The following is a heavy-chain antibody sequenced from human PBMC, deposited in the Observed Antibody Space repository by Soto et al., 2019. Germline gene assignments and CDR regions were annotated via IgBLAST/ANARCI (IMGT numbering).Heavy chain of an antibody. J-gene: IGHJ3*02. D-gene: IGHD5-18*01. CDR1: GFTFSSYG. CDR2: ISSSGSTI. CDR3: ARKTRIKIWLFDFDI. V-gene: IGHV3-48*03. Sequence: PGGSLRLSCAASGFTFSSYGMNWVRQAPGKGLEWVSYISSSGSTIYYADSVKGRFTISRDNAKNSLYLQMNSLRAEDTAVYYCARKTRIKIWLFDFDIWGQGTMVTVSS.